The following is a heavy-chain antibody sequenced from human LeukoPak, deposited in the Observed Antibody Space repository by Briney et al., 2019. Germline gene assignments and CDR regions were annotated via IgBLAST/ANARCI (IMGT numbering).Heavy chain of an antibody. CDR1: GSTFSSYG. J-gene: IGHJ6*02. Sequence: GRSLRLSCAVSGSTFSSYGMHWVRQAPGKGLEWVAVISYDGSNKYYADSVKGRFTISRDKSKNTLYLQMNSLRAEGTAVYYCAKDLLGGDSGSYYEVGELGMDVWGQGTTVTVSS. CDR2: ISYDGSNK. D-gene: IGHD1-26*01. CDR3: AKDLLGGDSGSYYEVGELGMDV. V-gene: IGHV3-30*18.